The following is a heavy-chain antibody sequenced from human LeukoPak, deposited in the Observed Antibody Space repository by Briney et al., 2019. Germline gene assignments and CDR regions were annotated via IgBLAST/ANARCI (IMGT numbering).Heavy chain of an antibody. Sequence: GASVKVSCKASGYTFTGYYMHWVRQAPGQGLEWMGWINPNSGGTNYAQKFQGRVTMTRDTSISTAYMELSSLRSEDTAVYYCAAYITGTYYFDYWGQGTLVTVSS. CDR3: AAYITGTYYFDY. D-gene: IGHD1-20*01. V-gene: IGHV1-2*02. J-gene: IGHJ4*02. CDR1: GYTFTGYY. CDR2: INPNSGGT.